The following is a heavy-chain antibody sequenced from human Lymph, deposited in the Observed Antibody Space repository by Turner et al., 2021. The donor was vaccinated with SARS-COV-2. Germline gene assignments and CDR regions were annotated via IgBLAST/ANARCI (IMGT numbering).Heavy chain of an antibody. CDR2: ISSSGGTK. V-gene: IGHV3-48*03. CDR1: GFTFRSYE. D-gene: IGHD3-22*01. CDR3: ARDQYYDSSGYYFFRASYFDL. J-gene: IGHJ2*01. Sequence: EVQLVEFGGGLVQPGGSLRLSCSASGFTFRSYELNWVRQAPGKGLEWISYISSSGGTKYYADSLKGRFTISRDNAKNSLYLQMNSLRAEDTAVYYCARDQYYDSSGYYFFRASYFDLWGRGTLVTVSS.